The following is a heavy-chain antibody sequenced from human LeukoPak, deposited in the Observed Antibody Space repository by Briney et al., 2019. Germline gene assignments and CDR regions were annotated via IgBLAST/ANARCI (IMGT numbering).Heavy chain of an antibody. CDR3: ARGYSYGYADY. CDR1: GGSISSYY. Sequence: PSETLSLTCTVSGGSISSYYWSWIRQPPGKGLEWIGYIYYSGSTNYNPSLKSRVNISVDKYKNQFSLKLSSVTAADTAVYYCARGYSYGYADYWGQGTLVTVSS. D-gene: IGHD5-18*01. CDR2: IYYSGST. V-gene: IGHV4-59*01. J-gene: IGHJ4*02.